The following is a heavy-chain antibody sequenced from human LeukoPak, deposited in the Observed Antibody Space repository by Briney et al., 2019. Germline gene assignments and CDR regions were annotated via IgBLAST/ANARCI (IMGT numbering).Heavy chain of an antibody. CDR2: TYYRSKWYN. D-gene: IGHD3-16*01. Sequence: SQTLSLTCAISGDSVSSNRAAWNWIRQSPSRGLEWLGRTYYRSKWYNNYAVSVKSRITINPDTSKNQFSLQLNSVAPEDTAVYFCARDQTGDLQFDYWGQGTLVTVSS. CDR3: ARDQTGDLQFDY. CDR1: GDSVSSNRAA. V-gene: IGHV6-1*01. J-gene: IGHJ4*02.